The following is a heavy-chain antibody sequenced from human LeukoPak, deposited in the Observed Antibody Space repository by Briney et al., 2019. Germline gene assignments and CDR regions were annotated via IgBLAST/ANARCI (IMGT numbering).Heavy chain of an antibody. J-gene: IGHJ4*02. Sequence: PGGSLRLSCAASGFTFDDYGMSWVRQGPGKGLEWVSGINWNGGSTGYADSVKGRFTISRDNAKNSLYLQMNSLRAEDTALYYCARDGEYCSSTSCYGYWGQGTLVTVSS. CDR3: ARDGEYCSSTSCYGY. D-gene: IGHD2-2*01. CDR1: GFTFDDYG. CDR2: INWNGGST. V-gene: IGHV3-20*04.